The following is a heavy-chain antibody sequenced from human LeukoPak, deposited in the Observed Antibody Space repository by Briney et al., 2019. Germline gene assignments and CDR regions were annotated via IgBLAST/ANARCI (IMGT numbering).Heavy chain of an antibody. CDR2: IYYGGST. J-gene: IGHJ6*03. D-gene: IGHD3-10*01. Sequence: SETLSLTCTVSGGSITSRSYYWAWIRQPPGKGLEWSGTIYYGGSTYYNLSLKSRVTISVDTSKNQFSLNLSSVTAADTAVYYCARGRAWGRPTILLRGALHYMDVWGKGTTVTVSS. CDR3: ARGRAWGRPTILLRGALHYMDV. CDR1: GGSITSRSYY. V-gene: IGHV4-39*07.